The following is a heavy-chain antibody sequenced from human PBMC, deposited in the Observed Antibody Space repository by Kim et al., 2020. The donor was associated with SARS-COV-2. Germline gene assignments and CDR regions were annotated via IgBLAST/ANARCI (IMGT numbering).Heavy chain of an antibody. CDR1: GGSFSGYY. J-gene: IGHJ4*02. V-gene: IGHV4-34*01. Sequence: SETLSLTCAVYGGSFSGYYWSWIRQPPGKGLEWIGEINHSGSTNYNPSLKSRVTISVDTSKNQFSLKLSSVTAADTAVYYCARAARGVFTIWGQGTLVTVSS. D-gene: IGHD3-10*01. CDR3: ARAARGVFTI. CDR2: INHSGST.